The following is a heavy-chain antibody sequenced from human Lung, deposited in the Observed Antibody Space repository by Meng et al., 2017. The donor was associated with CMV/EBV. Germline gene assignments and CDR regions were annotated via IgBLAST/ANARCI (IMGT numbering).Heavy chain of an antibody. CDR3: AKEPIAVADTGDYFDY. CDR1: GFTFSSYA. CDR2: IRGIVGST. D-gene: IGHD6-19*01. J-gene: IGHJ4*02. V-gene: IGHV3-23*01. Sequence: GESXKISCAASGFTFSSYAMSWVRQAPGKGLEWVSAIRGIVGSTNYADSVNGRFTISRDNSKNTLDLQMNSLGAEDTAVYYCAKEPIAVADTGDYFDYGGQGTXVTVSS.